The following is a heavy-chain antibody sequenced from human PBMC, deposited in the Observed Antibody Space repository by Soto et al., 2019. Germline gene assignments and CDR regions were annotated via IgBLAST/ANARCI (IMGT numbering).Heavy chain of an antibody. D-gene: IGHD2-2*01. J-gene: IGHJ6*02. CDR1: GGTFSSYA. V-gene: IGHV1-69*13. CDR2: IIPIFGTA. Sequence: ASVKVSCKASGGTFSSYAISWVRQAPGQGLEWMGGIIPIFGTANYAQKFQGRVTITADESTSTAYMELSSLRSEDTAVYYCARGGLPEAIGYYYYGMDVWGQGTTVTVSS. CDR3: ARGGLPEAIGYYYYGMDV.